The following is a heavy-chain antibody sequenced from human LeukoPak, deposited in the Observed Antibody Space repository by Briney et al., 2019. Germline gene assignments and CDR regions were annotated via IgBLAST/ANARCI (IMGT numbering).Heavy chain of an antibody. CDR3: VRGADGDC. CDR2: IYSGGTT. V-gene: IGHV3-53*01. Sequence: GGSLRLSCAASGFTVSTNYMSWVRQAPGKGLEWVSVIYSGGTTYYADSVKGRFTISRDNSKNTVYLQMNSLIGEDTAVYYCVRGADGDCWGQGTLVTVSS. CDR1: GFTVSTNY. J-gene: IGHJ4*02. D-gene: IGHD5-24*01.